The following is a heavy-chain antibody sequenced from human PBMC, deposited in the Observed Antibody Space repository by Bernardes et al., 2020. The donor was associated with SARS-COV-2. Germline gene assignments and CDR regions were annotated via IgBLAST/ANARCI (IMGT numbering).Heavy chain of an antibody. D-gene: IGHD3-3*01. V-gene: IGHV2-70*11. J-gene: IGHJ6*02. CDR1: GFSLSTHGMC. CDR3: ARMDYDLDYNMDV. CDR2: VDWDNDK. Sequence: SGPTLVKPTQTLTLTCTFSGFSLSTHGMCVSWIRQPPGKALEWLARVDWDNDKYYSTSLKTRLTISKDTSKNQVVLTMTNMGPVDTATYYCARMDYDLDYNMDVWGQGTTVTVSS.